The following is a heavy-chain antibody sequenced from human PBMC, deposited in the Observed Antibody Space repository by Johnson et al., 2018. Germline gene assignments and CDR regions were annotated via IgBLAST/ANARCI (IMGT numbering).Heavy chain of an antibody. J-gene: IGHJ6*02. V-gene: IGHV3-30*18. D-gene: IGHD1-26*01. Sequence: QVQLVESGGGVVQPGRSLRLSCAASGFTFSNYGMHWVRQAPGKGLEWVAVISYDGNNQDYADSVKGRFTTSRDTSKNTLYLQMNSLRAEDKAGYYCAKDGKKTRNIVGIITGYYYGMDSWGQGTTVTVSS. CDR3: AKDGKKTRNIVGIITGYYYGMDS. CDR2: ISYDGNNQ. CDR1: GFTFSNYG.